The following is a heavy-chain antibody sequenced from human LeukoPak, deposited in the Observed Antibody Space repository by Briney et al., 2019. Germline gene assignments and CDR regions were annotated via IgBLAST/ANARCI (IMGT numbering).Heavy chain of an antibody. CDR1: GFTFSSYA. CDR3: ARGVEPLAANTLAY. V-gene: IGHV3-23*01. J-gene: IGHJ4*02. D-gene: IGHD1-14*01. CDR2: ISDSGDYT. Sequence: PGGSLRLSCAGSGFTFSSYAMSWVRLAPGKGLEWVSAISDSGDYTYYADSVKGRFTISRDNSKNTLYLHVNSLSPDDTAVYYCARGVEPLAANTLAYWGQGTLVTVSS.